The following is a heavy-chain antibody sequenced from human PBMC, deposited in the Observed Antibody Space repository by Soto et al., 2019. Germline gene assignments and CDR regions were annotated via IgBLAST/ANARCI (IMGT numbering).Heavy chain of an antibody. CDR2: MNPDSGHA. V-gene: IGHV1-8*01. D-gene: IGHD2-15*01. CDR3: ARRPHCSGGICYYGLDN. J-gene: IGHJ4*02. CDR1: GYTFTNSD. Sequence: XSVKVSCTASGYTFTNSDINWVRQAPGQGLEWMGWMNPDSGHAAYAQKFQGRVTLTTSTSTSTVYMEMRSLGSEDTAVYYCARRPHCSGGICYYGLDNWGQGTLVTVSS.